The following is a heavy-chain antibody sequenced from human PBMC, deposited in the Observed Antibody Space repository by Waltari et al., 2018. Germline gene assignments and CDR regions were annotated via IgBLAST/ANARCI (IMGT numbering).Heavy chain of an antibody. CDR1: GGSISSHY. CDR2: IYYTGSI. Sequence: QVQLQESGPGLVKPSETLSLTCTVSGGSISSHYWSWIRQSPGKGLEWIGYIYYTGSINYNPSLKSRVTISVDTSKNQFSLNMTSVTAADTAVYYCARQGPYYDFWSAIGPLYYFDHWGQGTLVTVSA. J-gene: IGHJ4*02. V-gene: IGHV4-59*11. D-gene: IGHD3-3*01. CDR3: ARQGPYYDFWSAIGPLYYFDH.